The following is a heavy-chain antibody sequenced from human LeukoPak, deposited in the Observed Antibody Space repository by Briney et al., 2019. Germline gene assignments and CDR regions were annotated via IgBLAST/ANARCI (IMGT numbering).Heavy chain of an antibody. CDR3: AKDRYSSGWYDFDY. V-gene: IGHV3-23*01. J-gene: IGHJ4*02. Sequence: AGGSRRLSCAASGFTFSSYAMSWVRQAPGKGQEWVSAIRGSGGSTYYADSVKGRFTISRDNSKNTLYLQMNSLRAEDTAVYYCAKDRYSSGWYDFDYWGQGTLVTVSS. CDR1: GFTFSSYA. CDR2: IRGSGGST. D-gene: IGHD6-19*01.